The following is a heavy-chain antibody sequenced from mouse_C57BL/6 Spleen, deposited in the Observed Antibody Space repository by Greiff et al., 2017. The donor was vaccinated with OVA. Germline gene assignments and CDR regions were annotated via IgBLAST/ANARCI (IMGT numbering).Heavy chain of an antibody. J-gene: IGHJ3*01. Sequence: EVKLVESGGGLVKPGWSLKLSCAASGFTFSDYGMHWVRQAPEKGLEWVAYISSGSSTIYYADTVKGRFTIFRDNAKNTLFLQMTSLRSEDTAMYYCARPRDYDVWFAYWGQGTLVTVSA. CDR1: GFTFSDYG. CDR2: ISSGSSTI. D-gene: IGHD2-4*01. CDR3: ARPRDYDVWFAY. V-gene: IGHV5-17*01.